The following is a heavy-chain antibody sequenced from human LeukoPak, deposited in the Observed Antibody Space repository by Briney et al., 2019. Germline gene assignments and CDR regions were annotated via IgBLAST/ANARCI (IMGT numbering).Heavy chain of an antibody. Sequence: SETLSLTCTVSGGSISSGDYYWSWIRQPPGKGLEWIGYIYYSGSTYYIPSLKSRVTISVVRSKNQFSLKLSSVTAADTAVYYCAYSSGWYLGDAFDIWGQGTMVTVSS. J-gene: IGHJ3*02. CDR1: GGSISSGDYY. V-gene: IGHV4-30-4*01. CDR2: IYYSGST. CDR3: AYSSGWYLGDAFDI. D-gene: IGHD6-19*01.